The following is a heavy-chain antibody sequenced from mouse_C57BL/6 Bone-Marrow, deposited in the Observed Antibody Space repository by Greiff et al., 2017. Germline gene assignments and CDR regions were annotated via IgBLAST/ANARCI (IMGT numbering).Heavy chain of an antibody. CDR1: GYTFTNYW. V-gene: IGHV1-64*01. Sequence: VQLQQPGAELVKPGASVKLSCKASGYTFTNYWMHWVKQRPGQGLEWIGMMHPNGGSPDYNEKFKSEATLSVDKSSRTAYMELSSLTSEDSAVYYCARSYDYDDYTMAYWGQGTSVTVSS. J-gene: IGHJ4*01. CDR2: MHPNGGSP. D-gene: IGHD2-4*01. CDR3: ARSYDYDDYTMAY.